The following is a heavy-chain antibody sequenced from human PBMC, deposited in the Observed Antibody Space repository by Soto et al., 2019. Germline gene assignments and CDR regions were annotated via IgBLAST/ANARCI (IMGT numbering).Heavy chain of an antibody. V-gene: IGHV4-59*01. J-gene: IGHJ4*02. CDR1: GVSISSYY. CDR3: ARGGPWYYFDY. D-gene: IGHD2-8*02. Sequence: PSETLSLXCTVSGVSISSYYWSWIRQPPGKGLEWIGYIYYSGSTNYNPSLKSRVTISVDTSKNQFSLKLSSVTAADTAVYYCARGGPWYYFDYWGQGTLVTVSS. CDR2: IYYSGST.